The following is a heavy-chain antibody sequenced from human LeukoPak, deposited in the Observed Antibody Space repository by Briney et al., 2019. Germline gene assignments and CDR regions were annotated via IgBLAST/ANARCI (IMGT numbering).Heavy chain of an antibody. CDR3: ARGARALMNTLDY. CDR2: ISSSSSYT. CDR1: GFTFSDYN. V-gene: IGHV3-11*06. D-gene: IGHD3-16*01. J-gene: IGHJ4*02. Sequence: PGGSLRLSCAASGFTFSDYNMSWIRQAPGKGLEWVSFISSSSSYTNHADSVKGRFSISRDNTKNSVDLQMISLTAEDTAVYYCARGARALMNTLDYWGQGTLVTVSS.